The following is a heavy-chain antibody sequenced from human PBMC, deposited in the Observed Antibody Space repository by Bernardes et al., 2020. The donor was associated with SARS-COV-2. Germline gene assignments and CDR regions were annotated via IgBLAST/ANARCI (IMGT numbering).Heavy chain of an antibody. D-gene: IGHD3-22*01. CDR3: AKESDSSGYYSGDAFDI. J-gene: IGHJ3*02. Sequence: GGSLRLSCAASGFTFSSYAMSWVRQAPGKGLEWVSAISGSGGSTYYADSVKGRFTISRDNSKNTLYLQMNSLRAEDTAVYYCAKESDSSGYYSGDAFDIWGQGTMVTVSS. CDR1: GFTFSSYA. V-gene: IGHV3-23*01. CDR2: ISGSGGST.